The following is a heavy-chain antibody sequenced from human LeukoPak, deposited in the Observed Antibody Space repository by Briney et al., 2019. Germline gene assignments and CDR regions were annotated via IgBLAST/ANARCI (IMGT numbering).Heavy chain of an antibody. J-gene: IGHJ3*02. CDR3: ARSYCSSTSCYGGDAFEI. CDR1: GGTFSSYA. V-gene: IGHV1-69*06. Sequence: GASVKVSCKASGGTFSSYAISWVRQAPGQGLEWMGGIIPIFGTANYAQKFQGRVTITADKSTSTAYMELSSLRSEDTAVYYCARSYCSSTSCYGGDAFEIWGQGTMVTVSS. CDR2: IIPIFGTA. D-gene: IGHD2-2*01.